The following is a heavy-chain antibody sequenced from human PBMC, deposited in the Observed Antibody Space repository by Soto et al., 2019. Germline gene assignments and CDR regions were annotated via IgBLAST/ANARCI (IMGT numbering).Heavy chain of an antibody. CDR3: TRSIGSGGVIGGFDY. CDR2: IIPMFDTP. Sequence: QVQLVQSETEVKKPGSAVKVSCKASGGTFNTYAMNWVRQAPGQGLEWMGGIIPMFDTPRYAQKFQGRVMITVDESTTTAYMELSSLRSDDTAVYYCTRSIGSGGVIGGFDYWGQGTLVTVSS. D-gene: IGHD3-16*02. V-gene: IGHV1-69*01. CDR1: GGTFNTYA. J-gene: IGHJ4*02.